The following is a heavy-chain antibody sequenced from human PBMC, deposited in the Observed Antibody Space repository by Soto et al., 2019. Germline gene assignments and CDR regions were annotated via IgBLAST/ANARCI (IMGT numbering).Heavy chain of an antibody. CDR1: GFTFSNYW. V-gene: IGHV3-7*01. D-gene: IGHD2-8*01. J-gene: IGHJ4*02. CDR3: VRRAISRGGIVLMMYALDY. CDR2: INQDGSDK. Sequence: EVQLVESGGGLVQPGGSLRLSCTASGFTFSNYWMSWVRQAPGKGLEWVANINQDGSDKYYVDSVKGRFTISRDNPKNSLYLQMNSLRAEDTAVYYCVRRAISRGGIVLMMYALDYWGQGTLVTVSS.